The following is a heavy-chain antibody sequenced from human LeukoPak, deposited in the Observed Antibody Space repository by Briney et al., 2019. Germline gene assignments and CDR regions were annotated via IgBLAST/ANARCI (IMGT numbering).Heavy chain of an antibody. CDR2: IYHSGST. CDR1: GHSISSGYY. V-gene: IGHV4-38-2*01. Sequence: SETLSLTCAVPGHSISSGYYWGWIRQPPGKGLEWIGSIYHSGSTHYNPSLKSRVTISVDTSKNQFSLNLKSVTAADPAMYYCARNRSAVIVPAAMGGAFDIWGHGTMVTVSS. J-gene: IGHJ3*02. D-gene: IGHD2-2*01. CDR3: ARNRSAVIVPAAMGGAFDI.